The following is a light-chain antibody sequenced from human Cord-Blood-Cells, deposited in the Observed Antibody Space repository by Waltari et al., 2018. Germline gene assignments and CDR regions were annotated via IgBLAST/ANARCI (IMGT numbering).Light chain of an antibody. CDR2: VAS. V-gene: IGKV1-13*02. Sequence: AIQLTKSPSSLSASVGDRVTITCRASQGISSALAWYQHKPGKAPKLLIDVASSLESVGPSRFSGSGSGTEFSLTISRLQPEDVSSYYCQQFNSYPLSVGGGTKVEIK. CDR1: QGISSA. CDR3: QQFNSYPLS. J-gene: IGKJ4*01.